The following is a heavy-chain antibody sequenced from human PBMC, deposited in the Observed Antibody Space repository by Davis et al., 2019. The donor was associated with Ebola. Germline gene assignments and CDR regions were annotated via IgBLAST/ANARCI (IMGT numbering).Heavy chain of an antibody. CDR3: ARIRGLYNWFDP. V-gene: IGHV2-70*01. D-gene: IGHD4/OR15-4a*01. Sequence: SGPTLAKLTQTLTLTCTFSGFSLSTSGVGVGWIRPPPGKALEWLALIYWDDDKYYSTSLKTRLTISKDTSENQVILTMTNMDPVDTATYYCARIRGLYNWFDPWGQGTLVTVSS. CDR2: IYWDDDK. CDR1: GFSLSTSGVG. J-gene: IGHJ5*02.